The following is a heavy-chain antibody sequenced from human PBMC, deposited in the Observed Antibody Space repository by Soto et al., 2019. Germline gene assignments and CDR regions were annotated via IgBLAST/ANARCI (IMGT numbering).Heavy chain of an antibody. D-gene: IGHD6-13*01. CDR2: IYYTGST. CDR1: GGSISSSDYW. CDR3: ARQIGRGSWSLDH. V-gene: IGHV4-39*01. J-gene: IGHJ4*02. Sequence: QLQLQESGPGLVKPAETLSLTCTVSGGSISSSDYWWGWIRQPPGKGLERIGSIYYTGSTYYNPSLKSRVIISVDTSKNQFSLRLSSVTAADTAVYYCARQIGRGSWSLDHWGQGILVTVSS.